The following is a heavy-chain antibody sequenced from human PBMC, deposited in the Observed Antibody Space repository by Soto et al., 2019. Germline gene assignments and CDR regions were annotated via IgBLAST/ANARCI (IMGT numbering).Heavy chain of an antibody. CDR2: IKQDGSEK. V-gene: IGHV3-7*01. D-gene: IGHD1-26*01. CDR3: ARLQGSLWFDP. Sequence: GGSLRLSCAASGFTFSSYWMSWVRQAPGKGLEWVANIKQDGSEKYYVDSVKGRFTISRDNAKNSLYLQMNSLRAEDTAVHYCARLQGSLWFDPWGQGTLVTVSS. CDR1: GFTFSSYW. J-gene: IGHJ5*02.